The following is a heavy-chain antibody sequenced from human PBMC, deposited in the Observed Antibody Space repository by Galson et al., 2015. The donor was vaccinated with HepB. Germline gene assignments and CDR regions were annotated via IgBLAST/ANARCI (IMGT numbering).Heavy chain of an antibody. CDR3: ARPKGYSSGWYGADY. D-gene: IGHD6-19*01. V-gene: IGHV3-11*01. CDR2: ISSGGGTI. Sequence: SLRLSCAASGFTFSDYYMSWIRQAPGKGLEWVSYISSGGGTISYADSVKGRLTISRDNAKNSLYLQMNSLRAEDTAFYYCARPKGYSSGWYGADYWGQGTLVTVSS. J-gene: IGHJ4*02. CDR1: GFTFSDYY.